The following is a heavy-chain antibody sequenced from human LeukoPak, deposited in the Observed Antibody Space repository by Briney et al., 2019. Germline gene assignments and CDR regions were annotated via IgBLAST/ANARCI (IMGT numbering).Heavy chain of an antibody. V-gene: IGHV4-34*01. CDR3: AIDFWSGYYYFDY. CDR1: GGSFSDHY. Sequence: SETLSLTCAVYGGSFSDHYWSWIRQTPGKGLEWIGEINHGGSTTYNPSLKSRVTMSVDTSKNQFTLRLSSMSAADTAVYYCAIDFWSGYYYFDYWGQGTLVTVSS. D-gene: IGHD3-3*01. CDR2: INHGGST. J-gene: IGHJ4*02.